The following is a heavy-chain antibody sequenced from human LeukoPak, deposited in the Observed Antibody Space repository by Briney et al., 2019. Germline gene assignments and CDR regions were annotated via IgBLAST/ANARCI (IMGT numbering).Heavy chain of an antibody. Sequence: GGSLRLSCAASGFSFRSYAMSWVRQAPGKGLEWVSAIGSGGSDTHYADSVKGRFTISRDNSKTTLYLQMNSLRAEDTALYYCAKYFSTSASRNFDSWGQGILVSVSS. CDR1: GFSFRSYA. D-gene: IGHD2-15*01. CDR2: IGSGGSDT. V-gene: IGHV3-23*01. J-gene: IGHJ4*02. CDR3: AKYFSTSASRNFDS.